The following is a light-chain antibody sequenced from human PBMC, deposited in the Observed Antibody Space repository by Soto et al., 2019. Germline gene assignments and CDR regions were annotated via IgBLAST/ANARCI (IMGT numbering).Light chain of an antibody. CDR1: SSDVGGYNY. CDR2: DVD. J-gene: IGLJ2*01. CDR3: SSYTTGNNLVV. V-gene: IGLV2-14*03. Sequence: QSALTQPASVSGSPGQSIAIYCTGTSSDVGGYNYVSWYQQHPGKAPKLLIYDVDNWPSGVSRRFSGSKSGNTASLTISGLQAEDEADYYYSSYTTGNNLVVFGGGTKLTVL.